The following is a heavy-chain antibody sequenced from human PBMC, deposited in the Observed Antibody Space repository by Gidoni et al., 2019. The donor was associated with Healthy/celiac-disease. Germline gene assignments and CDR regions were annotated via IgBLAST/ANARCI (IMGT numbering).Heavy chain of an antibody. V-gene: IGHV3-23*01. CDR2: ISGSGGST. D-gene: IGHD3-10*01. CDR1: GFTFSNYA. J-gene: IGHJ4*02. Sequence: ELQLLESGGGLVQPGGSLRLSCAASGFTFSNYAMSWVRQAPGKGLEWVSAISGSGGSTYYADSVKGRFTISRDNSKNTLYLQMNSLRAEDTAVYYCAKPLYYGSGSYNFDYWGQGTLVTVSS. CDR3: AKPLYYGSGSYNFDY.